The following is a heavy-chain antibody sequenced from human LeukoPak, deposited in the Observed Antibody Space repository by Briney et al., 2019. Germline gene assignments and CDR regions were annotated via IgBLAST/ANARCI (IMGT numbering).Heavy chain of an antibody. CDR3: AKDKDYDSSGNWFDP. CDR1: GFTFDDYA. Sequence: GGSLRLSCAASGFTFDDYAMHWVRHAPGKGLEWVSRISWNSGSIGYADSVRGRFTISRDNAKNSLYLQMNSLRAEDTALYYCAKDKDYDSSGNWFDPWGQGTLVTVFS. J-gene: IGHJ5*02. D-gene: IGHD3-22*01. CDR2: ISWNSGSI. V-gene: IGHV3-9*01.